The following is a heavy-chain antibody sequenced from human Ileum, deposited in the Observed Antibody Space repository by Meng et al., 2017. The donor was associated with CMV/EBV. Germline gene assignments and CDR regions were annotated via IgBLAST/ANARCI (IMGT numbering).Heavy chain of an antibody. CDR3: ARESVNLVTDS. J-gene: IGHJ4*02. CDR2: TRIGEGER. V-gene: IGHV3-30*02. CDR1: GFTFSSHG. D-gene: IGHD5-18*01. Sequence: GGSLRLSCAASGFTFSSHGMHWVRQAPGKGLEWVAFTRIGEGERYNQDSVKGRFTISRDNAKNTLYLQMNSLRAEDTAVYYCARESVNLVTDSWGQGRLVTVSS.